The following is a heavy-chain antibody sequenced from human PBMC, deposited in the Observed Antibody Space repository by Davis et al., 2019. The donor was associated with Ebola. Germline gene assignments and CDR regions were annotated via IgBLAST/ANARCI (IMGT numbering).Heavy chain of an antibody. CDR1: GYSISSAYY. V-gene: IGHV4-4*07. Sequence: PSETLSLTCSVSGYSISSAYYWSWIRQPADKGLEWIGRIYASGSTNYNPSLKSRVTMSVDTSKNQFSLKLSSVTAADTAVYYCAKYNRVGGQYNFNYWGRGTLVTVSS. CDR2: IYASGST. CDR3: AKYNRVGGQYNFNY. J-gene: IGHJ4*02. D-gene: IGHD2-21*01.